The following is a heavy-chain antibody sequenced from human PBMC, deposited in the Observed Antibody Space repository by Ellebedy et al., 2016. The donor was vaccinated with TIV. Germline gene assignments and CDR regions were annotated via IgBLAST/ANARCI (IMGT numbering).Heavy chain of an antibody. V-gene: IGHV2-70*04. CDR3: ARMRAADYGDHGQIDY. CDR2: IDWDDDT. CDR1: GLSVSSNGMR. Sequence: SGPTLVKPTQTLTLTCTLSGLSVSSNGMRVNWIRQPPGKALEWLARIDWDDDTFYSTSLKTRLTISKDTSKNQVVLTMTNMDPVDTATYYCARMRAADYGDHGQIDYWGQGTLVTVSS. J-gene: IGHJ4*02. D-gene: IGHD4-17*01.